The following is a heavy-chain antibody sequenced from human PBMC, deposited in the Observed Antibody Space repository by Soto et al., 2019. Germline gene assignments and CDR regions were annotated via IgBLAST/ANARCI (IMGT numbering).Heavy chain of an antibody. CDR1: GFTFSSYA. CDR3: ARDLWQPLVYYYYAMDV. Sequence: GGSLRLSCAASGFTFSSYAMHWVRQAPGKGLEWVAVISYDGSNKYYADSVKGRFTISRDNSKNTLYLQMNSLRAEDTAVYYCARDLWQPLVYYYYAMDVWGQGTTVTVSS. D-gene: IGHD6-13*01. J-gene: IGHJ6*02. V-gene: IGHV3-30-3*01. CDR2: ISYDGSNK.